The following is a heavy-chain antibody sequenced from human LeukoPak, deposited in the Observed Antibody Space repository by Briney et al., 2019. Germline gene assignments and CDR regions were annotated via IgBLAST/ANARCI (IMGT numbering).Heavy chain of an antibody. D-gene: IGHD5-18*01. Sequence: GGSLRLSCAASGFTFSNAWMNWVRQAPGKGLEWVGRIKSKTDGGATDYAAPVKGRFTISRDDSKNTLYLQMNSLKTEDTAVYYCTTDRGYSYGLDYWGQGTLVTVSS. CDR2: IKSKTDGGAT. V-gene: IGHV3-15*07. J-gene: IGHJ4*02. CDR3: TTDRGYSYGLDY. CDR1: GFTFSNAW.